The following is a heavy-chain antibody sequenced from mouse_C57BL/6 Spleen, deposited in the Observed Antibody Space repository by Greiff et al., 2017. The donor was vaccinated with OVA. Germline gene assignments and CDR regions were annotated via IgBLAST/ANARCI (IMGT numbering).Heavy chain of an antibody. CDR3: TRGACDY. CDR1: GYTFTDYE. D-gene: IGHD3-1*01. CDR2: IDPETGGT. J-gene: IGHJ2*01. Sequence: VKLLESGAELVRPGASVTLSCKASGYTFTDYEMHWVKQTPVHGLEWIGAIDPETGGTAYNQKFKGKAILTADKSSSTAYMELRSLTSEDSAVYYCTRGACDYWGQGTTLTVSS. V-gene: IGHV1-15*01.